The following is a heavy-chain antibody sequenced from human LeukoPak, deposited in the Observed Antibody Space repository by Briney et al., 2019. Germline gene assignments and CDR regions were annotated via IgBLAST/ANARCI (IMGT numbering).Heavy chain of an antibody. D-gene: IGHD1-26*01. J-gene: IGHJ3*02. CDR1: GFTFSSYA. V-gene: IGHV3-21*01. CDR2: ISSSSSYI. Sequence: GGSLRLSCAASGFTFSSYAMSWVRQAPGKGLEWVSSISSSSSYIYYADSVKGRFTISRDNAKNSLYLQMNSLRAEDTAVYYCARDRYSGSLPYFDIWGQGTMVTVSS. CDR3: ARDRYSGSLPYFDI.